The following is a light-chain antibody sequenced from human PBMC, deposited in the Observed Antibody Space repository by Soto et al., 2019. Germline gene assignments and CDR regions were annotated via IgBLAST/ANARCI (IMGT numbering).Light chain of an antibody. J-gene: IGKJ4*01. Sequence: DIQMTQSPSSVSASVGDRVTITCRASQGISSWLAWYHQKPGKAPNLLIYATSSLQSGVPSSFSGSGSGTDFTLTISSLQPEDFATYYCQQADTFPLTFAGGTKVEIK. CDR1: QGISSW. CDR2: ATS. V-gene: IGKV1-12*01. CDR3: QQADTFPLT.